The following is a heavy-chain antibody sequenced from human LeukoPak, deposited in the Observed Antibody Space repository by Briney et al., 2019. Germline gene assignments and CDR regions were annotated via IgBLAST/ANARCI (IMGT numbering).Heavy chain of an antibody. CDR1: GGSISSYY. Sequence: SETLSLTCTVSGGSISSYYWSWIRQPPGKGLEWIGYIYYSGSTNYNPSLKSRVTISVDTSKNQFSLKLSSVTAADTAVYYCARDATRYGMDVWGQGTTVTVSS. CDR2: IYYSGST. V-gene: IGHV4-59*01. J-gene: IGHJ6*02. CDR3: ARDATRYGMDV.